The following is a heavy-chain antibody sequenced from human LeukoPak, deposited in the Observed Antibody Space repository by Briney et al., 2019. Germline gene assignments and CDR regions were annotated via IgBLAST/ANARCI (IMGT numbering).Heavy chain of an antibody. J-gene: IGHJ6*02. D-gene: IGHD2-2*02. V-gene: IGHV4-4*07. CDR3: ARAADCSSTSCYSGLYYYGMDV. CDR2: IYTSGST. CDR1: GGSLSSYY. Sequence: PSETLSLTCPFSGGSLSSYYWRWVRQPAGKGLEWIGRIYTSGSTNYNPSLKSRVTISVDTSKNQFSLKLSSVTAADTAVYYCARAADCSSTSCYSGLYYYGMDVWGQGTTVTVSS.